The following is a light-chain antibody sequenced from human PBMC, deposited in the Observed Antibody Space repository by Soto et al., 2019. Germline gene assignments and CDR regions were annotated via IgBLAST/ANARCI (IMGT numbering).Light chain of an antibody. CDR2: KAS. Sequence: DIQMTQAPSTLSASVGDRVTITCRASQTSSSWLAWYQHKPGKHPRVLIYKASSLENGVPSRFSGSGSGKEFTLTISSLQPDDFATYYCQQYNPSVPLTFGQGTKVDIK. J-gene: IGKJ1*01. CDR3: QQYNPSVPLT. V-gene: IGKV1-5*03. CDR1: QTSSSW.